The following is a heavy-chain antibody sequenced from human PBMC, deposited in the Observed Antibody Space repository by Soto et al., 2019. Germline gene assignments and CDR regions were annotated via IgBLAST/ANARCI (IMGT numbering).Heavy chain of an antibody. J-gene: IGHJ6*02. V-gene: IGHV3-74*01. CDR3: ARVGNGCSSTSCYFSLYYYYGMDV. D-gene: IGHD2-2*01. CDR2: INIDGSFT. Sequence: GGSLRLSCAASGVTFNTYWMHWVRQAPGKGLVWVSRINIDGSFTTFADSVKGRFTVSRDNSENTLYLQMNSLRAEDTAVYYCARVGNGCSSTSCYFSLYYYYGMDVWGQGTTVTVSS. CDR1: GVTFNTYW.